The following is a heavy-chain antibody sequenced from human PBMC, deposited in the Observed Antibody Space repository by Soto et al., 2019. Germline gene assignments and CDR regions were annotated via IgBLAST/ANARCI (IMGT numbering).Heavy chain of an antibody. CDR3: ARGDRFRCSGDRCFSDGLFLA. V-gene: IGHV3-48*02. Sequence: EVQLVESGGGLVQRGGSLRLSCAASGFTFGIYSMNWVRQAPGKGLEWISYINGSSSTMYYTDSVKGRFISSRDNADNSLYLKRTSLRDADTAVYYCARGDRFRCSGDRCFSDGLFLAWGQGTLVTVSS. J-gene: IGHJ5*02. D-gene: IGHD2-15*01. CDR2: INGSSSTM. CDR1: GFTFGIYS.